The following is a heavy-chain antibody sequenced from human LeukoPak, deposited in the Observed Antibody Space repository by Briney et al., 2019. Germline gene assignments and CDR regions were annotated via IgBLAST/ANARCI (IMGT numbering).Heavy chain of an antibody. Sequence: SETLSLTCSVSGASISGYYWSWIRQTPVKGLEWLGYVYYTGTTNYNPSFQSRVTITADRSNNQFSLNLRSVTADDTGVYYCARYMRASGTYDFDQWGQGTLVTVSS. V-gene: IGHV4-59*13. CDR1: GASISGYY. J-gene: IGHJ4*02. CDR2: VYYTGTT. D-gene: IGHD3-3*01. CDR3: ARYMRASGTYDFDQ.